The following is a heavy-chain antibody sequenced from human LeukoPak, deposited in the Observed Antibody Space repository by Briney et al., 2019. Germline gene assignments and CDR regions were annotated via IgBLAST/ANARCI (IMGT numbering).Heavy chain of an antibody. J-gene: IGHJ4*01. CDR3: ARDEGTSGYDLLDY. V-gene: IGHV3-7*01. Sequence: GGSLRLSCAASGFTFSSYWMSWVRQAPGKGLEWLANIKQDGSEKYYVDPVKGRFTISRDNAKNSLYLQMNSLRAEDTAIYYCARDEGTSGYDLLDYWGQGTLVTVSS. D-gene: IGHD5-12*01. CDR1: GFTFSSYW. CDR2: IKQDGSEK.